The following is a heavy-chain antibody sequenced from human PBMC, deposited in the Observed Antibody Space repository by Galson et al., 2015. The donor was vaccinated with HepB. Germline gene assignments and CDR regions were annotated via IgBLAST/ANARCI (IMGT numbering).Heavy chain of an antibody. J-gene: IGHJ6*02. CDR2: ISSSGSI. V-gene: IGHV3-48*01. Sequence: SLRLSCAASGFTFSSYSMNWVRQAPGKGLEWVSYISSSGSIYYADSVKGRFTISRDNAKNSLYLQMSSLRAEDMAVYYCARGVSFNGDYYYYGMDVWGQGTTVTVSS. CDR3: ARGVSFNGDYYYYGMDV. CDR1: GFTFSSYS.